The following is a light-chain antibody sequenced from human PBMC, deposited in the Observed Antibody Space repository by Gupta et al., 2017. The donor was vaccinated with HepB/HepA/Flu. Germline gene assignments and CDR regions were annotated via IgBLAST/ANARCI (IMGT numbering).Light chain of an antibody. V-gene: IGLV2-14*03. CDR1: ITDVGGYNY. Sequence: HSALPRPASHPRSPGPSTPLSSPGTITDVGGYNYVSWYQQQPGKARKIMIYDVSNRPSGVSNRFSGSKSGNTASLTISGVQAEDEADDYCSSYTSSRTLVFGGGTKLTVL. J-gene: IGLJ3*02. CDR2: DVS. CDR3: SSYTSSRTLV.